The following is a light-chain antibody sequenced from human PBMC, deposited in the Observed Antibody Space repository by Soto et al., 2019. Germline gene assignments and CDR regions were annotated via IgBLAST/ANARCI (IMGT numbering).Light chain of an antibody. Sequence: QSALTQPASVSGSPGQSITISCSGTSSDVGGYNHVSWYQQHPGKAPKLVIYEVSNRPSGVSNRFSGSKSGNTASLTISGLQAEDDGDYYCTSYTAYSTYVFGPGTK. CDR1: SSDVGGYNH. CDR3: TSYTAYSTYV. CDR2: EVS. J-gene: IGLJ1*01. V-gene: IGLV2-14*01.